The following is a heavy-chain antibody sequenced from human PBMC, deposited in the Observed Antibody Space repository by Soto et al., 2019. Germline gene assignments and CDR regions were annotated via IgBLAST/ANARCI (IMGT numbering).Heavy chain of an antibody. CDR1: GFTFSSYS. Sequence: EVQLVESGGGLVKPGGSLRLSCAASGFTFSSYSMNWVRQAPGKGLEWVSSISSSSSYIYYADSVKGRFTISRDNAKNSLYLQMNSLRAEDTAVYYGARDPGDYAFNYYYGMDVWGQGTTVTVSS. CDR2: ISSSSSYI. CDR3: ARDPGDYAFNYYYGMDV. J-gene: IGHJ6*02. D-gene: IGHD4-17*01. V-gene: IGHV3-21*01.